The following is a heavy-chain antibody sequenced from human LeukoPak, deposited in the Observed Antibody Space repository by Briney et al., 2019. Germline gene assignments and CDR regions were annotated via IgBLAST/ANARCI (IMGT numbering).Heavy chain of an antibody. CDR1: GFTFDDYG. V-gene: IGHV3-20*01. J-gene: IGHJ4*02. Sequence: GGSLRLSCAASGFTFDDYGMSWVRQAPGKGLEWVSGINWNGGSTGYADSVKGGFTISRDNAKNSLYLQMNSLRAEDTALYHCARGGYYYDSSGYGPFDYWGQGTLVTVSS. D-gene: IGHD3-22*01. CDR3: ARGGYYYDSSGYGPFDY. CDR2: INWNGGST.